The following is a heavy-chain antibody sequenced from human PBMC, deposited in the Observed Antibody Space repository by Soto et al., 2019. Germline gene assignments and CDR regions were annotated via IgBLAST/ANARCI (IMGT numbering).Heavy chain of an antibody. Sequence: SETLSLTCTVSGGSISSYYWSWIRQPPGKGLEWIGYIYYSGSTNYNPSLKSRVTISVDTSKNQFSLKLSSVTAADTAVYYCARSQELPVAVFDYWGQGTLVTVSS. D-gene: IGHD6-19*01. J-gene: IGHJ4*02. V-gene: IGHV4-59*01. CDR3: ARSQELPVAVFDY. CDR2: IYYSGST. CDR1: GGSISSYY.